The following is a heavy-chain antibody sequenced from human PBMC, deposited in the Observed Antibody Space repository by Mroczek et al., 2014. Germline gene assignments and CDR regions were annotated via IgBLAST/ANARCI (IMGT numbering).Heavy chain of an antibody. CDR2: IYYSGST. V-gene: IGHV4-31*03. Sequence: QVQLVESGPGLVKPSQTLSLTCTVSGGSISSGGYYWSWIRQHPGKGLEWIGYIYYSGSTYYNPSLKSRVTISVDTSKNQFSLKLSSVTAADTAVYYCARAPTGGITGTGDAFDIWGQGTMVTVSS. D-gene: IGHD1-20*01. J-gene: IGHJ3*02. CDR3: ARAPTGGITGTGDAFDI. CDR1: GGSISSGGYY.